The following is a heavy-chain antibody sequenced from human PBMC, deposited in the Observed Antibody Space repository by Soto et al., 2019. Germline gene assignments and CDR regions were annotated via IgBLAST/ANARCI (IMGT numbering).Heavy chain of an antibody. V-gene: IGHV3-23*01. CDR3: AKTGGLQDAFDI. D-gene: IGHD3-10*01. CDR1: GFTFSSYA. J-gene: IGHJ3*02. CDR2: ISGSGGST. Sequence: PGGSLRLSCAASGFTFSSYAMSWVRQAPGKGLGWVSAISGSGGSTYYADSVKGRFTISRDNSKNTLYLQMNSLRAEDTAVYYCAKTGGLQDAFDIWGQGTMVTVSS.